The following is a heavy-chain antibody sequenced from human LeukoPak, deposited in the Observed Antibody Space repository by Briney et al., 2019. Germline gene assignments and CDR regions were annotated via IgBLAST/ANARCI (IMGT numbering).Heavy chain of an antibody. D-gene: IGHD6-25*01. CDR3: ARSPTRRYSSDYYYYMDV. J-gene: IGHJ6*03. CDR2: IIPIFGTA. Sequence: ASVKVSCKASGYTFTSYAISWVRQAPGQGLEWMGGIIPIFGTANYAQKFQGRVTITTDESTSTAYMELSSLRSEDTAVYYCARSPTRRYSSDYYYYMDVWGKGTTVTVSS. V-gene: IGHV1-69*05. CDR1: GYTFTSYA.